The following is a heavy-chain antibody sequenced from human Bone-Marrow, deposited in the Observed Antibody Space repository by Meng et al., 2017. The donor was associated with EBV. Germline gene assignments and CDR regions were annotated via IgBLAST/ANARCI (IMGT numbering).Heavy chain of an antibody. Sequence: QATLSESVPPLWKPTQTLTPTCTFCGFTLSTSGVGVGWIRQPPEKALEWLALIYWDDDKRYSPSLKSRLTITKDTSKNQVVLTMTNMDPVDTATYYCAHRRLEYCSGGSCYSTGWFDPWGQGTLVTVSS. J-gene: IGHJ5*02. D-gene: IGHD2-15*01. V-gene: IGHV2-5*02. CDR3: AHRRLEYCSGGSCYSTGWFDP. CDR1: GFTLSTSGVG. CDR2: IYWDDDK.